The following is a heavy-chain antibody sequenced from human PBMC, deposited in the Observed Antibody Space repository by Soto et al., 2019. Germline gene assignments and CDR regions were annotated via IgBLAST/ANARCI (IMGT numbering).Heavy chain of an antibody. CDR3: ARDRGYYDSSGPSDAFDI. Sequence: GAPVEVSCKASGGPLSSYAISWVGPGPGQGLEWMGGIIPIFGTANYAQKFQGRVTITADESTSTAYMELSSLRSEDTTVYYCARDRGYYDSSGPSDAFDIWGQGTMVTVSS. V-gene: IGHV1-69*13. CDR2: IIPIFGTA. D-gene: IGHD3-22*01. J-gene: IGHJ3*02. CDR1: GGPLSSYA.